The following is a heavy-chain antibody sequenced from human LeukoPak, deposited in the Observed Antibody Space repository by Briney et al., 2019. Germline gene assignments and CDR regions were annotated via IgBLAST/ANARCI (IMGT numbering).Heavy chain of an antibody. J-gene: IGHJ4*02. CDR1: GYTLTELS. Sequence: ASVKVSCKVSGYTLTELSMHWVRQAPGKGLEWMGGFDPGDGETIYAQKFQGRVTMTEDTSTDTAYMELSSLRSEDTAVYYCATFTPLRYFDWLLEGDYWGQGTLVTVSS. CDR3: ATFTPLRYFDWLLEGDY. V-gene: IGHV1-24*01. CDR2: FDPGDGET. D-gene: IGHD3-9*01.